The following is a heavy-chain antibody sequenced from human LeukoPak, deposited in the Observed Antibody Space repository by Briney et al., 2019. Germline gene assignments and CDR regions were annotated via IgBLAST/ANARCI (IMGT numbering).Heavy chain of an antibody. J-gene: IGHJ5*02. CDR3: ARKPRDAYNP. V-gene: IGHV1-2*02. CDR2: INPNSGTT. D-gene: IGHD5-24*01. Sequence: ASVKVSCKGSGYTFNGNFIHWVRQAPGQGLEWMGWINPNSGTTTYAQKFHGRVTLTRDTSITTAYMDLSGLRSDDTAVYYCARKPRDAYNPWGQGTLVTVSS. CDR1: GYTFNGNF.